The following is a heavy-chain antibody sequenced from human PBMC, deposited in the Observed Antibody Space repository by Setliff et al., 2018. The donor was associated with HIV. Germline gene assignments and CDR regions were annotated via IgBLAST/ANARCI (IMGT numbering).Heavy chain of an antibody. CDR3: ARLNWGP. CDR2: IYSGGSST. D-gene: IGHD7-27*01. V-gene: IGHV3-23*03. CDR1: GFTFSTYA. Sequence: GGSLRLSCAASGFTFSTYAMSWVRQAPGKGLEWVSVIYSGGSSTYYADSVKGRFTISRDNLKNSLSLHMNSLRAEDTAIYYCARLNWGPWGPGTLVTVSS. J-gene: IGHJ5*02.